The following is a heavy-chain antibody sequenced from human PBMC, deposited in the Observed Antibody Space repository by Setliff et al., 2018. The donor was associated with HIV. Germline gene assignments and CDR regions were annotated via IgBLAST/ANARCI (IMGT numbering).Heavy chain of an antibody. CDR2: IYYSGST. V-gene: IGHV4-39*07. CDR3: ARSKVNYDILTGYPDAFYI. D-gene: IGHD3-9*01. J-gene: IGHJ3*02. Sequence: SETLSLTCTVSGGSISSSSYYWGWIRQPPGKGLEWIGSIYYSGSTYYNPSLKSRVTISVDTSKNQFSLKLSSVTAADTAVYYCARSKVNYDILTGYPDAFYIWGQGTMVTVSS. CDR1: GGSISSSSYY.